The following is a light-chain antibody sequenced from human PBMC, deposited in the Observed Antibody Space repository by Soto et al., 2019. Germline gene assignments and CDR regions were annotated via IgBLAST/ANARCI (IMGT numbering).Light chain of an antibody. CDR1: QSVSGSD. J-gene: IGKJ5*01. Sequence: SPGDRATLSCRASQSVSGSDLSWYQQKPGXXPXXLIFGASIRATGIPDRFSGSGSGTDFTLTISRLEPEDFAVYYCQQYGSPITFGQGTRLEIK. CDR3: QQYGSPIT. CDR2: GAS. V-gene: IGKV3-20*01.